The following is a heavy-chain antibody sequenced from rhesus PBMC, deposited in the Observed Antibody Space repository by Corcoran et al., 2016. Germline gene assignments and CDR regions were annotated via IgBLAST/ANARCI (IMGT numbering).Heavy chain of an antibody. CDR1: GGSISSNY. CDR2: IYGSGRST. V-gene: IGHV4S11*01. Sequence: QVQLQESGPGLVKPSETLSLTCAVSGGSISSNYWSWFRQPPGKGLEWIGRIYGSGRSTNYNPSLKSRVTLSVDTSKNQLSLKLSSVTAADTAVYYCARESGSYYYYWYFDLWGPGTPITISS. J-gene: IGHJ2*01. D-gene: IGHD3-16*01. CDR3: ARESGSYYYYWYFDL.